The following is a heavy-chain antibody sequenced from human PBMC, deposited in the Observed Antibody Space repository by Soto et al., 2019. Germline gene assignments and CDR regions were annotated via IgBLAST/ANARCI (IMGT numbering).Heavy chain of an antibody. J-gene: IGHJ4*02. CDR1: GFTFSSYW. Sequence: GALRLSCATSGFTFSSYWMYWVRQAPGKGLVWVSRINSDGSNRGYADSVKDRFTISRDNAKSTLYLEMNSLRAEDTAVYYCARNFDYWGQGILVTVSS. CDR2: INSDGSNR. CDR3: ARNFDY. V-gene: IGHV3-74*01.